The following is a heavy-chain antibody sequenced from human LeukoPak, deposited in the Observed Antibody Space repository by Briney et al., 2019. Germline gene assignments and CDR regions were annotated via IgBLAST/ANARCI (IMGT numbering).Heavy chain of an antibody. CDR1: GGSFSGYY. D-gene: IGHD2-8*01. V-gene: IGHV4-34*01. J-gene: IGHJ3*02. Sequence: PSETLSLTCAVYGGSFSGYYWSWIRQPPGKGLEWIGEINHSGSTNYNPSLKSRVTISVDTSKNQFSLKLSSVTAADTAVYYCARHVYVNDAFDIWGQGTMVTVSS. CDR3: ARHVYVNDAFDI. CDR2: INHSGST.